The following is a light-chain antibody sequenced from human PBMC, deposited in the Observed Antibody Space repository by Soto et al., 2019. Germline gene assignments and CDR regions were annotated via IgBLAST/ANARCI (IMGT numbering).Light chain of an antibody. V-gene: IGLV1-47*01. Sequence: QSVLTQPPSASGTPGQSVTISCSGSSSNIGSNYVYWYQQFPGTAPKFLISRNNQRPSGVPDRFSGSKSGNTASLTISGLQVEDEADYYCCSYAGTYTWIFGGGTKVTVL. CDR3: CSYAGTYTWI. CDR1: SSNIGSNY. CDR2: RNN. J-gene: IGLJ3*02.